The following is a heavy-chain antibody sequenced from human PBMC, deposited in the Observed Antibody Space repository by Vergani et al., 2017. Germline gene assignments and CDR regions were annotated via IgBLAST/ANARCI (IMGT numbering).Heavy chain of an antibody. CDR2: IKQDGSEE. J-gene: IGHJ2*01. V-gene: IGHV3-7*03. Sequence: EVQLVESGGGLVQPGGSLRLSCAASGFLFSDYWLNWVRQSPGGGLEWVANIKQDGSEEFYVDSVKGRFTISRDNSKNTLYLQMNSLRAEDTAVYYCAKDKRTLWYYEWYFDLWGRGTLVTVSS. D-gene: IGHD3-22*01. CDR1: GFLFSDYW. CDR3: AKDKRTLWYYEWYFDL.